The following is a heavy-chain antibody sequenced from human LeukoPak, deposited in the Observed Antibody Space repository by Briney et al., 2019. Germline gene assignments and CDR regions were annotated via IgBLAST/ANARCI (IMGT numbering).Heavy chain of an antibody. J-gene: IGHJ4*02. D-gene: IGHD3-16*02. V-gene: IGHV3-23*01. CDR2: ISGSGGST. Sequence: GGSLRLSCAASGFTFSSYAMSWVRQAPGKGLEWVSAISGSGGSTYYADSVKGQFTISRDNSKNTLYLQMNSLRAEDTAVYYCAKDRNALYDYVWGSYRVDYWGQGTLVTVSS. CDR1: GFTFSSYA. CDR3: AKDRNALYDYVWGSYRVDY.